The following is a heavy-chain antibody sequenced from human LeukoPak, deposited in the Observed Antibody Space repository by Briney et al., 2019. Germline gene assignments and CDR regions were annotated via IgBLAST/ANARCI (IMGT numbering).Heavy chain of an antibody. CDR3: ARDPGNNGDLDY. Sequence: PGGSLRLSCAASGFTFSTYNMNWVRQAPGKGLEWVSSISTSGSSTFYADSMKGRFTISRDNPTSSLYLQMSSLRAEDTAVYYCARDPGNNGDLDYWGQGPLVTVSS. D-gene: IGHD4-17*01. V-gene: IGHV3-21*01. J-gene: IGHJ4*02. CDR2: ISTSGSST. CDR1: GFTFSTYN.